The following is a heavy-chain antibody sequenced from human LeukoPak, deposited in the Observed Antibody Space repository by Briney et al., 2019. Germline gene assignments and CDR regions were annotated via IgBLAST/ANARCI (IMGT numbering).Heavy chain of an antibody. V-gene: IGHV4-59*01. J-gene: IGHJ4*02. Sequence: SETLSLTCTVSGGSIRSYYWSWIRQPPRRGLECIRYIYYCGSTNYNPSLKSLVTITVDTSKNQFSLKLSSVTAADTAVYYCASSCSQCYYFDYWGQGTLVTVSS. CDR2: IYYCGST. CDR3: ASSCSQCYYFDY. CDR1: GGSIRSYY. D-gene: IGHD2-21*01.